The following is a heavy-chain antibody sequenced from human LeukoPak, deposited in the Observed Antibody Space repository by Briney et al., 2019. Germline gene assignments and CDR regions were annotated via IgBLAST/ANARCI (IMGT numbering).Heavy chain of an antibody. Sequence: GGSLRLSCAASGFTFSSYAMSWVRQAPGKGLEWVSAISGSGGSTYYADSVKGRFTISRDNSKNTLYLQMNSLRAEDTAVYYCARLGAFKLYYDFWSGPIPAPMDVWGKGTTVTVSS. V-gene: IGHV3-23*01. CDR1: GFTFSSYA. J-gene: IGHJ6*03. CDR3: ARLGAFKLYYDFWSGPIPAPMDV. CDR2: ISGSGGST. D-gene: IGHD3-3*01.